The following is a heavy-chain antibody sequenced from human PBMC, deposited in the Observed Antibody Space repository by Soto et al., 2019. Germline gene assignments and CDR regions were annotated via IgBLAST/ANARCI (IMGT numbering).Heavy chain of an antibody. Sequence: DVQLVESGGGLVQPGGSLRISCATSGFSFSSYWMSWVRQAPGKGLEWVANIKQDGSEKNYVDSVKGRFTISRDNAKNSLYLEMNSLRVEDTAVYYCAKEGRIVIVPAAWGQGTLVTVSS. D-gene: IGHD2-2*01. V-gene: IGHV3-7*01. CDR1: GFSFSSYW. CDR2: IKQDGSEK. CDR3: AKEGRIVIVPAA. J-gene: IGHJ4*02.